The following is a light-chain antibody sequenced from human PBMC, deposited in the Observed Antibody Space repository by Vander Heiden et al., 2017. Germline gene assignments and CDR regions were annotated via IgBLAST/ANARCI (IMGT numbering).Light chain of an antibody. J-gene: IGKJ3*01. CDR1: QSVLHSSNNKNY. CDR2: WAS. CDR3: QQYYTTPFT. Sequence: DIVMTQSPDSLAVSLGERATIKCKSSQSVLHSSNNKNYLAWYQQKPGQPPKLRIYWASTRDSGVPDRISGSGSGTDFTLTISSLQAEDVAVYYCQQYYTTPFTFGPGTTVDIK. V-gene: IGKV4-1*01.